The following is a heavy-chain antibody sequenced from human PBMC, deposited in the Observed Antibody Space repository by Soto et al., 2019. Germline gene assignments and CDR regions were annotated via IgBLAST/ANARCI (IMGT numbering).Heavy chain of an antibody. V-gene: IGHV1-69*12. CDR1: GGTFSSYA. Sequence: QVQLVQSGAEVKKPGSSVKVSCKASGGTFSSYAISWVRQAPGQGLEWMGGIIPIFGTANYAQKFQGRVTITADESPSTAYMELSSLRSEDTAVYYCARDGPVHSSIAARRFDYWGQGTLVTVSS. CDR3: ARDGPVHSSIAARRFDY. CDR2: IIPIFGTA. D-gene: IGHD6-6*01. J-gene: IGHJ4*02.